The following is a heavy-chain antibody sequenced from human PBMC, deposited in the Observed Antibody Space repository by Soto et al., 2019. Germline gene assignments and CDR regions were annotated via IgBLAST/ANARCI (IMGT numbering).Heavy chain of an antibody. V-gene: IGHV4-34*01. Sequence: PSETLSLTCAVYGGSFSGYYWSWIRQPPGKGLEWIGEINHSGSTNYNPSLKSRVTISVDTSKNQFSLKLSSVTAADTAVYYCASRYRIGLVRGVQRAFDYWGQGTLVTVSS. CDR1: GGSFSGYY. D-gene: IGHD3-10*01. CDR3: ASRYRIGLVRGVQRAFDY. CDR2: INHSGST. J-gene: IGHJ4*02.